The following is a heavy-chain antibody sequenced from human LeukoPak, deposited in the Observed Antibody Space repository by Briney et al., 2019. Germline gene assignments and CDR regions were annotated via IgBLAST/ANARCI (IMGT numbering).Heavy chain of an antibody. CDR3: ARGERWLR. CDR1: GFTFSSND. Sequence: PGGSLRLSCVASGFTFSSNDMNWVRQAPGKGLEPVSYIYYSGGTTYYADSVKGRFTISRDNAKNLLYLQMNSLRAEDTAVYYCARGERWLRWGQGTLVTVSS. D-gene: IGHD5-24*01. V-gene: IGHV3-48*03. J-gene: IGHJ4*02. CDR2: IYYSGGTT.